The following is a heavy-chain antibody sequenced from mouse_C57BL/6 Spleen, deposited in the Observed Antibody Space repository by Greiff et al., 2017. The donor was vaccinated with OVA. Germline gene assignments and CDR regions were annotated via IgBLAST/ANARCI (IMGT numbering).Heavy chain of an antibody. CDR1: GFSLSTSGMG. J-gene: IGHJ2*01. CDR3: ARRCAYYSTYDY. CDR2: IYWDDDK. Sequence: QVTLKESGPGLLQSSQTLSLTCSFSGFSLSTSGMGVSWIRQPSGKGLVWLAHIYWDDDKRYHPFLKSRLTISKDTSRNQVSLKVTSVDTADTATYYCARRCAYYSTYDYWGQGTTLTVSS. D-gene: IGHD2-5*01. V-gene: IGHV8-12*01.